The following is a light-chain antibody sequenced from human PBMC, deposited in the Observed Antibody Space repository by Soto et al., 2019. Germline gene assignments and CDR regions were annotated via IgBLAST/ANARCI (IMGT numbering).Light chain of an antibody. Sequence: DIQMTQSPSSLSTSVGDRVTITCRASEGISNYLAWYQQKPGKVPKLLIYAASTLQLGVPSRFSGSGSGTDFTLTISSLQPEDVATYYCQKYDSSPFTFGPGTKVDIK. J-gene: IGKJ3*01. CDR3: QKYDSSPFT. CDR2: AAS. CDR1: EGISNY. V-gene: IGKV1-27*01.